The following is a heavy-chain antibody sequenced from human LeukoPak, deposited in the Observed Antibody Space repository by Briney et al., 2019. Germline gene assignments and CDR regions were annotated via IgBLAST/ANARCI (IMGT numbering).Heavy chain of an antibody. CDR2: IWCDGSNK. D-gene: IGHD5-18*01. J-gene: IGHJ6*03. V-gene: IGHV3-33*01. CDR3: AVGGYNYGGADLRYYYMSV. Sequence: GGSLRLSCAACGFTFRAYAMHWVPPAPGRGVEWVTVIWCDGSNKYYPESVKGRFSISRDSSKHTLYLQMNRLRAEDTAVYYCAVGGYNYGGADLRYYYMSVWGKGTTVTVPS. CDR1: GFTFRAYA.